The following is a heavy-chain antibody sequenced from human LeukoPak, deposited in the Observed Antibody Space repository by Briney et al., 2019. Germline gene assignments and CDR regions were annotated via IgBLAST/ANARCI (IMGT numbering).Heavy chain of an antibody. V-gene: IGHV4-31*03. Sequence: SQTLSLTCTVSGGSISSGGYYWSWIRQHPGKGLEWIGYIYYSGSTYYNPSLKSRVTISVDTSKNQFSLKLSSVTAADTAVYYCAREYGSGSYHYYFDSWGQGALGTVSS. CDR2: IYYSGST. J-gene: IGHJ4*02. CDR3: AREYGSGSYHYYFDS. CDR1: GGSISSGGYY. D-gene: IGHD3-10*01.